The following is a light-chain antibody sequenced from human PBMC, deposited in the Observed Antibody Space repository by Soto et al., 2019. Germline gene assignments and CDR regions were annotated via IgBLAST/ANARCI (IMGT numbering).Light chain of an antibody. CDR3: QQYDNSAPLS. J-gene: IGKJ4*01. V-gene: IGKV3D-20*01. Sequence: EIVLTQSPATLSLSPGDRATLSCGASQSVRSSYVAWYQQKAGLAPRLLIYDGSSRASGIPDRFSGSGSGKDFTLTIGRLEPEDFAVYYCQQYDNSAPLSFGGGTKV. CDR2: DGS. CDR1: QSVRSSY.